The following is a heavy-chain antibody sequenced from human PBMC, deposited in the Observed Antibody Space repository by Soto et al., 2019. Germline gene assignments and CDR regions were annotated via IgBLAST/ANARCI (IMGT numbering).Heavy chain of an antibody. V-gene: IGHV3-7*03. Sequence: GSLRLSCAASGFTFANFWISFVRHSPLKGREWVANIEGDGSVKNYLDSVRGRFTISRDNAKNSIHLQMSSLRAEDTAVYYCVRDGCAISRCDIYGMDVWGQGTTVTVSS. CDR2: IEGDGSVK. J-gene: IGHJ6*02. D-gene: IGHD3-9*01. CDR3: VRDGCAISRCDIYGMDV. CDR1: GFTFANFW.